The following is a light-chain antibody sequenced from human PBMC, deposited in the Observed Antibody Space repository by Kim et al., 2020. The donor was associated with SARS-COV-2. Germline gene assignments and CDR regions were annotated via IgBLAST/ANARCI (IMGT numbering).Light chain of an antibody. CDR1: PYRIGSNT. CDR3: ASCDDSLNGNWV. J-gene: IGLJ3*02. Sequence: RVTISRSGSPYRIGSNTVNWYQQLPGTAPKLLIYSNNQRPSGVPDRFSGSKSGTSASLAISGLQSEDEADYYCASCDDSLNGNWVFGGGTQLTVL. V-gene: IGLV1-44*01. CDR2: SNN.